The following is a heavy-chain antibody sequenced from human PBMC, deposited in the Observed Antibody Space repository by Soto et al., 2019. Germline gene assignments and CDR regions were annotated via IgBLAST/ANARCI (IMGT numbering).Heavy chain of an antibody. J-gene: IGHJ4*02. D-gene: IGHD6-19*01. CDR1: GFTFSSYA. Sequence: GGSLRLSCAASGFTFSSYAMHWVRQAPGKGLEYVSAISSNGGSTYYADSVKGRFTISRDNSKNTLYLQMGSLRAEDMAVYYCARGVAVAGTNGYYFDYWGQGTLVTVSS. CDR2: ISSNGGST. CDR3: ARGVAVAGTNGYYFDY. V-gene: IGHV3-64*02.